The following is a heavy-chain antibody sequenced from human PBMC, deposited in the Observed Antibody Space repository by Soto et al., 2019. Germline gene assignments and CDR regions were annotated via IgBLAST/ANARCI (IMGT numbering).Heavy chain of an antibody. J-gene: IGHJ5*02. CDR2: IYYSGST. Sequence: SETLSLTCTVSGGSISSYYWSWIRQPPGKGLEWIGYIYYSGSTNYNPSLKSRVTISVDTSKNQFSLKLSSVTAADTAVYYCARLTYYYDSSSYYYRWFDPWGQGTLVTVSS. V-gene: IGHV4-59*01. CDR3: ARLTYYYDSSSYYYRWFDP. CDR1: GGSISSYY. D-gene: IGHD3-22*01.